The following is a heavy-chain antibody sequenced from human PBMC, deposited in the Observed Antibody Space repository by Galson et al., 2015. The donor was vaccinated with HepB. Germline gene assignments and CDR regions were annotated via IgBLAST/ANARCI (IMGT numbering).Heavy chain of an antibody. V-gene: IGHV3-11*01. D-gene: IGHD2/OR15-2a*01. J-gene: IGHJ5*02. CDR2: ISSSGSTTI. Sequence: SLRLSCAASGSTFSDYYMTWIRQAPGKGLEWVPYISSSGSTTISYADSVKGRFTISRDNAKNSLYLQMNSLRAEDTAVYYCARATLGWFDPWGQGTLVTVSS. CDR1: GSTFSDYY. CDR3: ARATLGWFDP.